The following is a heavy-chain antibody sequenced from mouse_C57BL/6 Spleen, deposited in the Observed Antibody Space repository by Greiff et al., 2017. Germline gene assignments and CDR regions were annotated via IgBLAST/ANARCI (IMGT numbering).Heavy chain of an antibody. CDR2: LDPSDSYT. Sequence: VQLQQSGAELVMPGASVKLSCKASGYTFTSYWMHWVKQRPGQGLEWIGELDPSDSYTNYNQKFKGKSTLTVDKSSSTAYMQLSSLTSEDSAVYYCARNYGNYVPFAYWGQGTLVTVSA. CDR3: ARNYGNYVPFAY. D-gene: IGHD2-1*01. J-gene: IGHJ3*01. CDR1: GYTFTSYW. V-gene: IGHV1-69*01.